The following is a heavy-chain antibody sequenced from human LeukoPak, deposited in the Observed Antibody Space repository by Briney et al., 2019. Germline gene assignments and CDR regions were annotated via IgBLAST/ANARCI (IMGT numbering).Heavy chain of an antibody. CDR1: GFTFSSYG. D-gene: IGHD3-22*01. Sequence: PGGSLRLSCAASGFTFSSYGMSWVRQAPSKGLEWVAFIRYDGSNKYYADSVKGRFTISRDNSKNTLYLQMNSLRAEDTAVYYCAKDTIYDRPRRVLDYWGQGTLVTVSS. CDR3: AKDTIYDRPRRVLDY. J-gene: IGHJ4*02. V-gene: IGHV3-30*02. CDR2: IRYDGSNK.